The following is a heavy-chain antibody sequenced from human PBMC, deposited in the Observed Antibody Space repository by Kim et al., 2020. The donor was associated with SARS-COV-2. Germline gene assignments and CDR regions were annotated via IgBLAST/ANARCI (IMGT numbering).Heavy chain of an antibody. CDR1: GFTFSSYG. J-gene: IGHJ4*02. D-gene: IGHD1-20*01. V-gene: IGHV3-30*18. CDR3: ADESLTGTTGY. Sequence: GGSLRLSCAASGFTFSSYGMHWVRQAPGKGLEWVAVISYDGSNKYYADSVKGRFTISRDNSKNTLYLQMNSLRAEDTAVYYCADESLTGTTGYWGQGTLVTVSS. CDR2: ISYDGSNK.